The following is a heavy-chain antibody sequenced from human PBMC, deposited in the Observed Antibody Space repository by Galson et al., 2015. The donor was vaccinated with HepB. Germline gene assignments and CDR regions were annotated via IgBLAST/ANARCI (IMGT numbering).Heavy chain of an antibody. Sequence: SVKVSCKASGGTFRTYSISWVRQAPGQGLEWMGGITPLFGSAKYAQRFRDRLTITADESTSTAYMELSSLRSEDTAVYFCAREGNAERAVNSPFDDWGQGTLVIVSS. CDR3: AREGNAERAVNSPFDD. J-gene: IGHJ4*02. D-gene: IGHD1-14*01. CDR1: GGTFRTYS. V-gene: IGHV1-69*13. CDR2: ITPLFGSA.